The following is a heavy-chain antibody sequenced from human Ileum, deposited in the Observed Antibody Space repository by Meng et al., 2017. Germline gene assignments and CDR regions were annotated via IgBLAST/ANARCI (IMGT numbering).Heavy chain of an antibody. CDR1: GGSISGGHYF. D-gene: IGHD2-2*01. V-gene: IGHV4-61*01. J-gene: IGHJ4*02. Sequence: QGQLQESGPGLVKPSQTLSLTCTVSGGSISGGHYFWSWIRQHPEKGLEWIGYIYHSGSTNYNPSLKTPVTMSIDTSKNQFSLRLSSVTVADTAVYYCARVSIVDYYQLDYWGQGILVTVSS. CDR3: ARVSIVDYYQLDY. CDR2: IYHSGST.